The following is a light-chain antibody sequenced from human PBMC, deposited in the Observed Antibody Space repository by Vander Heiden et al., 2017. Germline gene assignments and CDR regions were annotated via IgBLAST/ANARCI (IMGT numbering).Light chain of an antibody. V-gene: IGLV2-14*03. J-gene: IGLJ1*01. CDR1: SSDVGGYNY. CDR3: SSYTSSSTLEGV. CDR2: DVS. Sequence: QSALTQPASVSGSPGQSITISCTGTSSDVGGYNYVSWYQQHPGKAPKLMIYDVSNRPSGVSNRFSGSKSGNTASPTTSGLQAEDEADYYCSSYTSSSTLEGVFGTGTKVTVL.